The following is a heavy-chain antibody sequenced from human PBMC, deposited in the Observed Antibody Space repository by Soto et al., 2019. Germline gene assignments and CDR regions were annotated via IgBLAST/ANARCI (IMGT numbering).Heavy chain of an antibody. Sequence: PSETLSLTCTVSGGSISSGDYYWSWIRQPPGKGLEWIGYIYYSGSTYYNPSLKSRVTISVDTSKNQFSLKLSSVTAADTAVYYCARAPFSFSGPYPSVGTYGDYGYFDYWGQGTQVTVSS. V-gene: IGHV4-30-4*01. CDR1: GGSISSGDYY. CDR2: IYYSGST. D-gene: IGHD4-17*01. J-gene: IGHJ4*02. CDR3: ARAPFSFSGPYPSVGTYGDYGYFDY.